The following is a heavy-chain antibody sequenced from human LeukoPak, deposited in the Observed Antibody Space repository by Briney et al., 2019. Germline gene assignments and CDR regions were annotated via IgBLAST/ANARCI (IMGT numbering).Heavy chain of an antibody. CDR1: GYTFTSYG. Sequence: ASVKVSCKASGYTFTSYGISWVRQAPGQGLEWMGWISAYNGNTNYAQKLQGSVTMTTDTSTSTAYMELRSLRSDDTAVYYCARVDYDFWSGYLQPPDYWGQGTLVTVSS. CDR2: ISAYNGNT. D-gene: IGHD3-3*01. V-gene: IGHV1-18*01. J-gene: IGHJ4*02. CDR3: ARVDYDFWSGYLQPPDY.